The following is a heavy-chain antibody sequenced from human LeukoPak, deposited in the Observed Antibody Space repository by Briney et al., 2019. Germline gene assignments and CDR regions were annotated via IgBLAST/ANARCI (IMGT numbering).Heavy chain of an antibody. Sequence: PSETLSLTCAVSGGSISSGGYYWSWIRQPPGKGLEWIGEINHSGSTNYNPSLKSRVTISVDTSKNQFSLKLSSVTAADTAVYYCASMKYDILTGYYLNYFDYWGQGTLVTVSS. V-gene: IGHV4-34*01. D-gene: IGHD3-9*01. J-gene: IGHJ4*02. CDR3: ASMKYDILTGYYLNYFDY. CDR1: GGSISSGGYY. CDR2: INHSGST.